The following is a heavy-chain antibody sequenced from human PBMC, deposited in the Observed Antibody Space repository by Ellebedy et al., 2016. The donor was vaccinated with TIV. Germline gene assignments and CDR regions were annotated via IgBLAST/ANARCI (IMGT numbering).Heavy chain of an antibody. J-gene: IGHJ5*02. Sequence: GGSLRLSXAASGFTFSSYAMHWVRQAPGKGLEWVAVISYDGSNKYYADSVKGRFTISRDNSKNTLYLQMNSLRAEDTAVYYCARDGIVVVPAAGWFDPWGQGTLVTVSS. CDR2: ISYDGSNK. D-gene: IGHD2-2*01. CDR3: ARDGIVVVPAAGWFDP. CDR1: GFTFSSYA. V-gene: IGHV3-30-3*01.